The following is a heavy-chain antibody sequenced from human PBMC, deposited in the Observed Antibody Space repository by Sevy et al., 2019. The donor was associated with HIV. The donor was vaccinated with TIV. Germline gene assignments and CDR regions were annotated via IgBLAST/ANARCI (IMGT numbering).Heavy chain of an antibody. V-gene: IGHV1-8*01. CDR2: VNPDSGNT. D-gene: IGHD3-10*01. CDR1: GYTFTSYD. J-gene: IGHJ4*02. CDR3: ARLGNRGDY. Sequence: ASVKVSCKASGYTFTSYDINWVRQATGQGLEWMGWVNPDSGNTCYAQKFQGRVTMTKDTSTRTAYMELSSLRSEDTAIYYCARLGNRGDYWGQGTLVTVSS.